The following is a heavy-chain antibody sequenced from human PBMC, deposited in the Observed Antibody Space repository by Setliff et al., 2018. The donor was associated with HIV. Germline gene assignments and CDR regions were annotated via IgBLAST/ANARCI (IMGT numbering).Heavy chain of an antibody. CDR2: IIPIFGTA. J-gene: IGHJ4*02. Sequence: ASVKVSCKASGGTFSSYAISWVRQAPGQGIECMGGIIPIFGTANYAQKFQGRVTITADESTSTAYMELCSLRSEDPAVYYCARGGVYYYDSSGWSMDYWGQGPLVTVSS. CDR3: ARGGVYYYDSSGWSMDY. D-gene: IGHD3-22*01. V-gene: IGHV1-69*13. CDR1: GGTFSSYA.